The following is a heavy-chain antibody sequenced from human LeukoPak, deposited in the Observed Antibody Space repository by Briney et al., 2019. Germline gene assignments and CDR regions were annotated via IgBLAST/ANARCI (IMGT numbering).Heavy chain of an antibody. D-gene: IGHD2-2*01. J-gene: IGHJ4*02. V-gene: IGHV3-33*01. Sequence: LERVAVIWYDGSNKYYAESVKGRFTISRDTSKNKLYLPMTSLRAEDTAVYYCARLGPYCSSTSCYYVDSWGQGTLVTVSS. CDR2: IWYDGSNK. CDR3: ARLGPYCSSTSCYYVDS.